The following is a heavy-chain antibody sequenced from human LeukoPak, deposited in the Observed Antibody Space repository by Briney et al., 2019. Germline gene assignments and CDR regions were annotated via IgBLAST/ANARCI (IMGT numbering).Heavy chain of an antibody. Sequence: GASVKVSCKASGYTFTSYDINWVRRAAGQGLEWMGWMNPNSGNTGYAQKFQGRVTMTRNTSISTAYMELSSLRSEDTAVYYCARPSRVLRFLEWSRSYYFDYWGQGTLVTVSS. CDR2: MNPNSGNT. V-gene: IGHV1-8*01. CDR1: GYTFTSYD. D-gene: IGHD3-3*01. CDR3: ARPSRVLRFLEWSRSYYFDY. J-gene: IGHJ4*02.